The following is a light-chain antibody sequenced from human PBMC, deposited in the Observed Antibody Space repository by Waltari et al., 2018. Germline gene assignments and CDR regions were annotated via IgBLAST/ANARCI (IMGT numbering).Light chain of an antibody. CDR3: MQGSHWPYS. V-gene: IGKV2-30*02. CDR2: KIS. Sequence: DVVLTQSPLSLPVTLGQAASISCRSSQSLVHSNGGTFLSWFHPRPGQSPRSLIYKISNRDSGVPDRFSGSGSGPDFTLKISRVEAEDVGVYYCMQGSHWPYSFGQGTKLEIK. J-gene: IGKJ2*03. CDR1: QSLVHSNGGTF.